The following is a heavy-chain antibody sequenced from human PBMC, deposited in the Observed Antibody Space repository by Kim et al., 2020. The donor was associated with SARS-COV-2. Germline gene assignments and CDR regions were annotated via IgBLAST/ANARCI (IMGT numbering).Heavy chain of an antibody. D-gene: IGHD6-19*01. V-gene: IGHV3-30*18. J-gene: IGHJ4*02. CDR1: GFTFSSYG. CDR2: ISYDGSNK. CDR3: AKDGGGSGWDFDY. Sequence: GGSLRLSCAASGFTFSSYGMHWVRQAPGKGLEWVAVISYDGSNKYYADSVKGRFTISRDNSKNTLYLQMNSLRAEDTAVYYCAKDGGGSGWDFDYWGQGTLVTVSS.